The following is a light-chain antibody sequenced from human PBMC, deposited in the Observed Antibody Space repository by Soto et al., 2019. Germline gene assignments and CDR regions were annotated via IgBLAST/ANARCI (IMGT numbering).Light chain of an antibody. CDR2: GAS. CDR3: QQYNNWPLT. Sequence: EIVMPQSPATLSVSPGERATLSCRASPSVSSTLAWYQQKPGQAPRLLIYGASTRATGIPARFSGSGSGTEFTLTISSLQSEDFAVYYCQQYNNWPLTFGQGTKVEIK. CDR1: PSVSST. V-gene: IGKV3-15*01. J-gene: IGKJ1*01.